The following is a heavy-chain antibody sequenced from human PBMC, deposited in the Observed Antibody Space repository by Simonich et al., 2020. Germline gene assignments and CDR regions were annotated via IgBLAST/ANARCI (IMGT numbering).Heavy chain of an antibody. CDR2: IDYSGST. V-gene: IGHV4-59*08. J-gene: IGHJ4*02. Sequence: QVQLQESGPGLVKPSETLSLTCTVSGGSSSSYYWIWIRQPQGKGLEWLGYIDYSGSTNYNPSLKSRVTISVDTSKNQFSLKLSSVTAADTAVYYCARLPDYWGQGTLVTVSS. CDR1: GGSSSSYY. CDR3: ARLPDY.